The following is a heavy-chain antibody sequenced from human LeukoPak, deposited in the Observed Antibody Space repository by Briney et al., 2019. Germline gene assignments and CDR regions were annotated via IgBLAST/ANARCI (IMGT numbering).Heavy chain of an antibody. Sequence: ASVNVSCKASGYTFTTYAMHWVRQAPGQRLEWMGWINAGNGNTKYSQKFQGRVTITRDTSASTTYVELSSLRSEDTAVYYCARDRDSSGWFDYWGQGTLVTVSS. CDR1: GYTFTTYA. J-gene: IGHJ4*02. CDR3: ARDRDSSGWFDY. CDR2: INAGNGNT. V-gene: IGHV1-3*01. D-gene: IGHD6-19*01.